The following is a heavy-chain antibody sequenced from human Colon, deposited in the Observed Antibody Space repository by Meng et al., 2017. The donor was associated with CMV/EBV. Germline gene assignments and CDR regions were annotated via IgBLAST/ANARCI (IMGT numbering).Heavy chain of an antibody. Sequence: ASRFLFSGYSVDWVHHAPGKGLGWGSSISGNFDFRHYADSVKGPFTNSRDNANKSLFLQKNSLRAEDTAVYYCARDDSACGNGFDIWGQGTLVTVSS. CDR3: ARDDSACGNGFDI. D-gene: IGHD4-23*01. V-gene: IGHV3-21*01. J-gene: IGHJ4*02. CDR1: RFLFSGYS. CDR2: ISGNFDFR.